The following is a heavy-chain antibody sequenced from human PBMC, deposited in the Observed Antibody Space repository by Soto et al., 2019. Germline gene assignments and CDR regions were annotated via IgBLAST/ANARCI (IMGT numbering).Heavy chain of an antibody. D-gene: IGHD6-13*01. J-gene: IGHJ4*02. CDR3: ARSAWPLSSSWYDY. CDR1: GGSISTYY. V-gene: IGHV3-11*06. CDR2: IYYSSYT. Sequence: LSLTCIVSGGSISTYYWSWIRQPPGKGLEWIGYIYYSSYTNYADSVKGRFTISRDNAKNSLYLQMNSLRAEDTAVYYCARSAWPLSSSWYDYWGQGTLVTVSS.